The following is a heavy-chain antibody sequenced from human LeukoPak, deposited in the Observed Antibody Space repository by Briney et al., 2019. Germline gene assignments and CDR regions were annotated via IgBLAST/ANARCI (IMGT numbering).Heavy chain of an antibody. J-gene: IGHJ6*03. V-gene: IGHV4-39*01. CDR1: GGSISSSSYY. Sequence: SETLSLTCTVSGGSISSSSYYWGWIRQPPGKGLEWIGSIYYSGSTYYNPSLKSRVTISVDTSKTQFSLKLSSVTAADTAVYYCARLGVRGGPGYMDGWGKGTTVTVSS. D-gene: IGHD3-10*01. CDR2: IYYSGST. CDR3: ARLGVRGGPGYMDG.